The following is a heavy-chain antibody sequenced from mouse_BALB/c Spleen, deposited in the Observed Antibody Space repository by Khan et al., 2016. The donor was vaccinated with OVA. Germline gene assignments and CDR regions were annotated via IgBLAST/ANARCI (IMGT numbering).Heavy chain of an antibody. Sequence: VQLQQSGAELVKPGASVKLSCTASGFNIKDYYMNWVKQRPEQGLEWIGWIDPENGNTIYDPKFQGKASITADTSSTTAYLQLSSLTSEDTAVYYCARRGYGNYWFAYWGQGTLVTVSA. J-gene: IGHJ3*01. CDR2: IDPENGNT. D-gene: IGHD2-1*01. V-gene: IGHV14-1*02. CDR1: GFNIKDYY. CDR3: ARRGYGNYWFAY.